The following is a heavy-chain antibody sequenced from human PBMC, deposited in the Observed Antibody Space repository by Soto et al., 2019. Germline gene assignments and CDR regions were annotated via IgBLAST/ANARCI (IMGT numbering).Heavy chain of an antibody. CDR1: GFIFSSYA. J-gene: IGHJ6*03. D-gene: IGHD6-13*01. CDR2: IGDSGGRT. V-gene: IGHV3-23*01. CDR3: AKGDSSSWTYFYHYYMDV. Sequence: GGSLRLSCAASGFIFSSYAMNWVRQAPGTGLEWVSAIGDSGGRTYYADSVKGRFTISRDNSKNTLFLQMNSLRAEDTAVYFCAKGDSSSWTYFYHYYMDVWGKGTTVTVSS.